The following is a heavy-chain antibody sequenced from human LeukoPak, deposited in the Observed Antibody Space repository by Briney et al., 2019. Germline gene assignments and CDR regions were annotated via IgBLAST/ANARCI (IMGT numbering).Heavy chain of an antibody. D-gene: IGHD2-15*01. CDR1: GYSISSGYY. Sequence: SETLSLTCTVSGYSISSGYYWGRIRQPPGKGLEWIGSIYHSGSTYYNPSLKSRVTISVDTSKNQFSLKLSSVTAADTAVYYCVGGGPNFDYWGQGTLVTVSS. J-gene: IGHJ4*02. V-gene: IGHV4-38-2*02. CDR3: VGGGPNFDY. CDR2: IYHSGST.